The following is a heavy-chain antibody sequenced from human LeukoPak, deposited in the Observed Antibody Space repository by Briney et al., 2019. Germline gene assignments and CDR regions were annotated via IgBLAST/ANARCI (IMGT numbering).Heavy chain of an antibody. CDR3: AREMEIAAAGTGVGY. V-gene: IGHV1-69*04. Sequence: SVKVSCKASGGTFSRYAISWVRQAPGQGLERMGRIIPILGIANYAQKFQGRVTITADKSTSTAYMELSSLRSEDTAVYYCAREMEIAAAGTGVGYWGQGTLVTVSS. D-gene: IGHD6-13*01. J-gene: IGHJ4*02. CDR1: GGTFSRYA. CDR2: IIPILGIA.